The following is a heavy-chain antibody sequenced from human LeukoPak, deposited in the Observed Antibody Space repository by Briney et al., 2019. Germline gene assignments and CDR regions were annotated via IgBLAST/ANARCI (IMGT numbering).Heavy chain of an antibody. CDR2: ISGSGGST. V-gene: IGHV3-23*01. J-gene: IGHJ6*02. CDR3: ARDPADIVVVPAAIQDSYYYYYGMDV. Sequence: GSLRLSCAASGFTFSSYAMSWVRQAPGKGLEWVSAISGSGGSTYYADSVKGRFTISRDNSKNTLYLQMNSLRAEDTAVYYCARDPADIVVVPAAIQDSYYYYYGMDVWGQGTTVTVSS. CDR1: GFTFSSYA. D-gene: IGHD2-2*02.